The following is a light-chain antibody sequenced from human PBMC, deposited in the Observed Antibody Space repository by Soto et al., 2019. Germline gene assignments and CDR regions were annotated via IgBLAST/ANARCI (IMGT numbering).Light chain of an antibody. CDR3: IAYTARSTLG. CDR1: MRDVGAYNL. Sequence: QSALTQPASVSGSAGQSITISCSGTMRDVGAYNLVSWYQQHPGTAPKLIIYEVRNRPSGISSRFSGSRSGNTASLTISGLQPEDEGEYYCIAYTARSTLGFGGGTKLTVL. J-gene: IGLJ3*02. V-gene: IGLV2-14*01. CDR2: EVR.